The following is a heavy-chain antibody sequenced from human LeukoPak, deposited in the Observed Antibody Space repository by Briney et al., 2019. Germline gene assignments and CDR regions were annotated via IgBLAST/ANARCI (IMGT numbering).Heavy chain of an antibody. V-gene: IGHV3-23*01. CDR1: GFTFSNYA. D-gene: IGHD3-16*01. J-gene: IGHJ5*02. CDR3: AKWGSRYLPADKNWLDP. Sequence: GGSLRLSCAASGFTFSNYAVDWVRQAPGKGLEWVSTITGSGGSTFYADSVKGRFTISRDNSKNTLYLQMNSLRAEDTAVYYCAKWGSRYLPADKNWLDPWGQGTLVTVSS. CDR2: ITGSGGST.